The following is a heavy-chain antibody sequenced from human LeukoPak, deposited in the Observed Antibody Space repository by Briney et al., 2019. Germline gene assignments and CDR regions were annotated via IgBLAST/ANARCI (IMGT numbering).Heavy chain of an antibody. V-gene: IGHV1-69*05. J-gene: IGHJ4*02. D-gene: IGHD3-9*01. CDR1: GGTFSSYA. CDR3: ARGGMGDILTGYYPILGYFDY. Sequence: SVKVSCKASGGTFSSYAISWVRQAPGQGLEWMGRIIPIFGTANYAQKFQGRVTITTGESTSTAYMELRSLRSDDTAVYYCARGGMGDILTGYYPILGYFDYWGQGTLVTVSS. CDR2: IIPIFGTA.